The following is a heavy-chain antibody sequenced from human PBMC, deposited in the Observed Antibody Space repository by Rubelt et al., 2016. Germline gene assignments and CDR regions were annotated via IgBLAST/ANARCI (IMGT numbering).Heavy chain of an antibody. J-gene: IGHJ4*02. V-gene: IGHV1-46*01. D-gene: IGHD5-12*01. Sequence: QVQLVQSGAEVKKPGASVKVSCKASGYTFTSYYMHWVRQAPGQGLEWMGIINPSGGSTSYAQKVPGRVTMPRDTSTSTGNMSLSSLRSEDTAVYYCARSGENSGYWQFDYWGQGTLVTVSS. CDR1: GYTFTSYY. CDR3: ARSGENSGYWQFDY. CDR2: INPSGGST.